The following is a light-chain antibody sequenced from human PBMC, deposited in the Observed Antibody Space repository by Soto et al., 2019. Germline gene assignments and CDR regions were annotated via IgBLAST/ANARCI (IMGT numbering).Light chain of an antibody. V-gene: IGLV2-14*03. CDR1: GSDVGGSNY. J-gene: IGLJ1*01. CDR3: CSSTSSSPYV. CDR2: DVS. Sequence: QSVLTQPASVSGSPGQSITISCTGTGSDVGGSNYVSWYQQHPGKAPKLMIYDVSNRPLGVSNRFSGSKSGNTASLTISGLQAEDEADYYCCSSTSSSPYVFGTGTKLTVL.